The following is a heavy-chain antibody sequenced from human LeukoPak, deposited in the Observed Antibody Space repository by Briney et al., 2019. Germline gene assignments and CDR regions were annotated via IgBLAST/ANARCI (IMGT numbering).Heavy chain of an antibody. CDR3: ARGNYGVYHGDSDRYYFDY. J-gene: IGHJ4*02. V-gene: IGHV4-39*07. Sequence: SETLSLTCTVSGGSISSSSYYWSWIRQPPGKGLEWIGEINHSGSTNYNPSLKSRVTISVDTSKNQFSLKLSSVTAADTAVYYCARGNYGVYHGDSDRYYFDYWGQGTLVTVSS. CDR1: GGSISSSSYY. CDR2: INHSGST. D-gene: IGHD4-17*01.